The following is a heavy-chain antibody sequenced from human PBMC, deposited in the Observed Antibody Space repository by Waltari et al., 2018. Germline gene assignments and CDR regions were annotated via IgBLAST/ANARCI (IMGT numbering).Heavy chain of an antibody. Sequence: EVQLVESGGGLVQPGGSLRLSCAASGFSFSNYWIHWVRQAPGKGLEWVSRIKPDGSSISRADSGRGRFTITRDNAKNTLYLQMHSLRVDDTAVYYCTRATAVSFDYWGLGTLVTVSS. CDR1: GFSFSNYW. CDR2: IKPDGSSI. D-gene: IGHD6-19*01. V-gene: IGHV3-74*01. J-gene: IGHJ4*02. CDR3: TRATAVSFDY.